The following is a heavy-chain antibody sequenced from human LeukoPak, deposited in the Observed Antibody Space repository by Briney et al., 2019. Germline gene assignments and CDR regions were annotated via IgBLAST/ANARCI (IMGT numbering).Heavy chain of an antibody. V-gene: IGHV1-8*01. Sequence: ASVKVSCKASGYTFTSYDINWVRQATGQGLEWMGWMNPNSGNTGYAQKFQGRVTMTKNTSITTGYMELSSLRSEDTAVYYCARALSWTTNSYYYMDVWGKGTTVTVSS. CDR2: MNPNSGNT. CDR3: ARALSWTTNSYYYMDV. CDR1: GYTFTSYD. J-gene: IGHJ6*03. D-gene: IGHD3/OR15-3a*01.